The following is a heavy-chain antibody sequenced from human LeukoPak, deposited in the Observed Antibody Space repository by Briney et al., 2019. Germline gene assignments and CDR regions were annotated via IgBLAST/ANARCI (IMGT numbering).Heavy chain of an antibody. CDR3: AKAENWRGYFDWLLFFDY. CDR2: ISGIGGTT. D-gene: IGHD3-9*01. CDR1: GFTFSSYG. J-gene: IGHJ4*02. V-gene: IGHV3-23*01. Sequence: PGGSLRLSCAGSGFTFSSYGMSWVRQAPGKGLEWVSAISGIGGTTYYAGSVKGRFTISRDNSKNTLYLQMNSLRAEDTAVYYCAKAENWRGYFDWLLFFDYWGQGTLVTVSS.